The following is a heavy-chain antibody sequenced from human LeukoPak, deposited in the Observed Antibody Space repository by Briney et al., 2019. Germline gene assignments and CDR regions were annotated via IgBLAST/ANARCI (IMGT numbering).Heavy chain of an antibody. CDR3: AKVNSDYGGNPNWFDP. V-gene: IGHV3-30*18. J-gene: IGHJ5*02. CDR1: GFTFSSYG. D-gene: IGHD4-23*01. Sequence: GGSLRLSCAASGFTFSSYGMHWVRQAPDKGLEWVAVISYDGSNKYYADSVKGRFTISRDNSKNTLYLQMNSLRAEDTAVYYCAKVNSDYGGNPNWFDPWGQGTLVTVSS. CDR2: ISYDGSNK.